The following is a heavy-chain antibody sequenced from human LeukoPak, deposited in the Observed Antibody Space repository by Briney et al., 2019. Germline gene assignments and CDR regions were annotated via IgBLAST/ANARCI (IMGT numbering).Heavy chain of an antibody. CDR1: GFTFGDYA. D-gene: IGHD1-1*01. CDR2: IRSKAYGGTT. V-gene: IGHV3-49*04. CDR3: TLDYYFDY. Sequence: GGSLRLSCTASGFTFGDYAMSWVRQAPGKGLEWVGFIRSKAYGGTTEYAASVKGRFTISRDDSKSIAYLQMNSLKTEDTAVYYCTLDYYFDYWGQGTLVTVSS. J-gene: IGHJ4*02.